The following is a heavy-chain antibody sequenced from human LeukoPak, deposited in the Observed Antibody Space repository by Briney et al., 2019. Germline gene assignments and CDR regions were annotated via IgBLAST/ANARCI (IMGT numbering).Heavy chain of an antibody. J-gene: IGHJ5*02. D-gene: IGHD4-17*01. CDR3: ARGRATVTTSWFDP. CDR2: INHSGST. Sequence: PSETLSLTCAVYGGSFSGYYWSWIRQPPGKGLEWIGEINHSGSTNYNPSLKSRVTISVDTSKNQFSLKLSSVTAADTAVYYCARGRATVTTSWFDPWGQGTLVTVSS. V-gene: IGHV4-34*01. CDR1: GGSFSGYY.